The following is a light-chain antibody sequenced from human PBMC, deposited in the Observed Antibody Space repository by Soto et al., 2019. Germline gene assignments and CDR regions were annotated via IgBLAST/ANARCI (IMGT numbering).Light chain of an antibody. CDR1: QSVSIY. J-gene: IGKJ1*01. V-gene: IGKV3-15*01. Sequence: VLTQSPATLSLSPGERATLSCRASQSVSIYLAWYQQKVGQAPRLLIYGASTRATGIPARYSGSGSGTEFNFTISSLQSEDFAAYYCQQYNKWPRTFGQGTKVDIK. CDR3: QQYNKWPRT. CDR2: GAS.